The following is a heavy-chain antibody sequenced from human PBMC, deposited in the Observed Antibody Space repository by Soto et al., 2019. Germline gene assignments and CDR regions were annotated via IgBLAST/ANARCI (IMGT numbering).Heavy chain of an antibody. CDR3: ARDSYYYDSSGYYYTFDY. Sequence: SQTLSLTCAISGDSVSSNSAAWNWIRQSPSGGLEWLGRTYYRSKWYNDYAVSVKSRITINPDTSKNQFSLQLNSVTPEDTAVYYCARDSYYYDSSGYYYTFDYWGQGTLVTVSS. D-gene: IGHD3-22*01. V-gene: IGHV6-1*01. CDR2: TYYRSKWYN. J-gene: IGHJ4*02. CDR1: GDSVSSNSAA.